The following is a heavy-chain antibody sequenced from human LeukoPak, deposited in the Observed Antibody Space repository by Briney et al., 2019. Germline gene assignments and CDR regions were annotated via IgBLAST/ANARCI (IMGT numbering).Heavy chain of an antibody. CDR2: IYSGGTT. Sequence: GGSLRLSCAASGFTVSSNYMSWVRQAPGKGLEWVSVIYSGGTTYYADSVKGRFTISRDNSKNTLYLQMTSLTAEDTAVYYCAREEIAAALKYWGQGTLVTVSS. CDR1: GFTVSSNY. J-gene: IGHJ4*02. D-gene: IGHD6-13*01. CDR3: AREEIAAALKY. V-gene: IGHV3-53*01.